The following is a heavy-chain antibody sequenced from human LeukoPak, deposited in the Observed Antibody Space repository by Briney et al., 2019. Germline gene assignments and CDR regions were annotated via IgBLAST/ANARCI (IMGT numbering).Heavy chain of an antibody. V-gene: IGHV4-59*08. J-gene: IGHJ6*02. Sequence: LRLSCAASGFTFSNYYMSWIRQPPGKGLEWIGYIYYSGSTNYNPSLKSRVTISVDTSKNQFSLKLSSVTAADTAVYYCARGDSSSWYYYYGMDVWGQGTTVTVSS. CDR3: ARGDSSSWYYYYGMDV. CDR2: IYYSGST. CDR1: GFTFSNYY. D-gene: IGHD6-13*01.